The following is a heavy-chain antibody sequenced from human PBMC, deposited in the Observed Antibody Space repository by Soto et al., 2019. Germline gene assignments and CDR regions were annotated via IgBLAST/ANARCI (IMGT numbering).Heavy chain of an antibody. V-gene: IGHV4-59*12. D-gene: IGHD6-6*01. Sequence: SETLSLTCTVSGGSISSYYWSWIRQPPGKGLEWIGYIYYSGSTNYNPSLKSRVTISVDTSKNQFSLKLSSVTAADTAVYYCERFFRTARPGKWFDPWGQGTLVTVSS. CDR1: GGSISSYY. CDR3: ERFFRTARPGKWFDP. J-gene: IGHJ5*02. CDR2: IYYSGST.